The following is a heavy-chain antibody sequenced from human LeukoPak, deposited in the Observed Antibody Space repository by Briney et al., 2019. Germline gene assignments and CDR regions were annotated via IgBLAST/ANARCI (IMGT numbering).Heavy chain of an antibody. CDR3: ARGGIDSSGFAPFDY. CDR1: GFTFSNYG. J-gene: IGHJ4*02. D-gene: IGHD6-19*01. Sequence: GGSLRLSCAASGFTFSNYGMHWVRQAPGKGLEWVAFIRYDGSNKYYADSVKGRFTISRDNAKNSLYLQMSSLRAEDTAVYYCARGGIDSSGFAPFDYWGQGTLVTVSS. CDR2: IRYDGSNK. V-gene: IGHV3-30*02.